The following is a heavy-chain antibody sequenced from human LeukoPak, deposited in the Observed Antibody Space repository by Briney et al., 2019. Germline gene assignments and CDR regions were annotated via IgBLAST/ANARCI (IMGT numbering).Heavy chain of an antibody. D-gene: IGHD2-2*01. CDR3: ARDCSSTSCYYYYMDV. J-gene: IGHJ6*03. CDR2: MNPNSGNT. CDR1: GYTFTSYD. Sequence: SVKVSCKASGYTFTSYDINWVRKATGQGLEWMGWMNPNSGNTGYAQKFQGRVTMTRNTSISTAYMELSSLRSEDTAVYYCARDCSSTSCYYYYMDVWGKGTTVTVSS. V-gene: IGHV1-8*01.